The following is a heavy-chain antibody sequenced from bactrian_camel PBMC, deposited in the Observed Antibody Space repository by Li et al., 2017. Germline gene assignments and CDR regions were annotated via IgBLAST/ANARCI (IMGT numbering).Heavy chain of an antibody. D-gene: IGHD8*01. J-gene: IGHJ4*01. V-gene: IGHV3S55*01. Sequence: HVQLVESGGGSVQAGGSLSLTCTASGPTYERGCMAWFRQAPGKEREGVAVVEADGTAYHADSVKGRFTVSFNDAENTLYLEMNDLKDGDTAVYYCAGDADNWHWSYYWGQGTQVTVS. CDR1: GPTYERGC. CDR3: AGDADNWHWSYY. CDR2: VEADGTA.